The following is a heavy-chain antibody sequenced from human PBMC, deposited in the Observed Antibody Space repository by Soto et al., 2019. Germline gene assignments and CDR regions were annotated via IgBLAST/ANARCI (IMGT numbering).Heavy chain of an antibody. V-gene: IGHV4-34*01. D-gene: IGHD4-17*01. Sequence: QVQLQQWGAGLLKPSETLSLTCAVYGGSFSGYYWSWIRQPPGKGLEWIGEINHSGSTNYNPSLTIRVTIPVDTSKNQCSLKLSSVTAADTAVYYCASPTTVTTHWYFDLWGRGTLVTVSS. CDR3: ASPTTVTTHWYFDL. CDR2: INHSGST. J-gene: IGHJ2*01. CDR1: GGSFSGYY.